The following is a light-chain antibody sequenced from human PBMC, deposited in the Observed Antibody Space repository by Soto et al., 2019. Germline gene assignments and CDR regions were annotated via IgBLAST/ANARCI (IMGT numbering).Light chain of an antibody. CDR2: KAS. V-gene: IGKV1-5*03. Sequence: DIQMTQSPSTLSGSVGDRVTITCRASQTISSWLAWYQQKPGKAPKLQIYKASSLESGVPSRFSGSGSGTEFTLTISSLQPDDFATYYCQQYNSYSPTFGQGTKVDIK. CDR1: QTISSW. J-gene: IGKJ1*01. CDR3: QQYNSYSPT.